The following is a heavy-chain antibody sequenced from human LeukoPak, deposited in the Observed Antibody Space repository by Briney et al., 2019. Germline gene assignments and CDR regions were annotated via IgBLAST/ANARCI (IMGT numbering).Heavy chain of an antibody. CDR1: GYTFTNYG. Sequence: GASVKVSCKASGYTFTNYGISWVRQAPGHGLEWVGWISAYNGNTNYAHKLRGRVTMTTDSSTSTAYLELRRLRSDDPAVYYCARDYDTSGYYFVAWYFDLWGRGPLVTVSS. V-gene: IGHV1-18*01. J-gene: IGHJ2*01. CDR3: ARDYDTSGYYFVAWYFDL. D-gene: IGHD3-22*01. CDR2: ISAYNGNT.